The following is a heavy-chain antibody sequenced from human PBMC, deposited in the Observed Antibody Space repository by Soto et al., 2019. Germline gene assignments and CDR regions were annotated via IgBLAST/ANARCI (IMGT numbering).Heavy chain of an antibody. D-gene: IGHD7-27*01. CDR1: GGSISGGGYS. CDR3: ATTLRTGDFDF. Sequence: QLQLQESGSGLVKPSQTLSLTCAVSGGSISGGGYSWSWIRQPPGKGLEWIGYIYHSGSTYYNPSLKSRVTLSVDRSKNQFSLNLSSVTAADTAVYYCATTLRTGDFDFWGQGTLVTVSS. V-gene: IGHV4-30-2*01. CDR2: IYHSGST. J-gene: IGHJ4*02.